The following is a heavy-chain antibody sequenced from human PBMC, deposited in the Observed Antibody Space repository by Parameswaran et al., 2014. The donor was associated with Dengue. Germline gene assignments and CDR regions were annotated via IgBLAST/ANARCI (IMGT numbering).Heavy chain of an antibody. CDR2: ISSSSSYI. D-gene: IGHD3-22*01. Sequence: VRQAPGKGLEWVSSISSSSSYIYYADSVKGRFTISRDNAKNSLYLQMNSLRAEDTAVYYCARRKRTMTPLVGMDVWGQGTTVTVSS. CDR3: ARRKRTMTPLVGMDV. J-gene: IGHJ6*02. V-gene: IGHV3-21*03.